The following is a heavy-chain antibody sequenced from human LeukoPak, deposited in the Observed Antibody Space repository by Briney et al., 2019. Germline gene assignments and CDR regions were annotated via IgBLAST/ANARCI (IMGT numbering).Heavy chain of an antibody. D-gene: IGHD2-2*01. CDR2: IYTGGST. J-gene: IGHJ4*02. V-gene: IGHV4-4*07. CDR1: GGSIGTYY. CDR3: ARAPTAYCLSTNCQPYFDY. Sequence: PSETLSLTCSVSGGSIGTYYWSWIRQPAGKGLEWIGRIYTGGSTNYNPSLKSRVTLSIETPKNQFFLELTSVTAADTAVYYCARAPTAYCLSTNCQPYFDYWGQGILVTVSS.